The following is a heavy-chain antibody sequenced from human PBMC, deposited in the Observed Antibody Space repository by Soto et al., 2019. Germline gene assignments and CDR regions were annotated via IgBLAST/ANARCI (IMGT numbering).Heavy chain of an antibody. Sequence: QVQLQESGPGLVKPSQTLSLTCTVSGGFISSGDYYWNWIRQHPGKGLEWIGYIYYSGSTYYNPSLESRVTISVDTSKNPFSLKLSSVTAADTAVYSCARWWSGSRQGFDPWGQGTLVTVSS. D-gene: IGHD3-3*01. J-gene: IGHJ5*02. CDR1: GGFISSGDYY. CDR3: ARWWSGSRQGFDP. V-gene: IGHV4-31*03. CDR2: IYYSGST.